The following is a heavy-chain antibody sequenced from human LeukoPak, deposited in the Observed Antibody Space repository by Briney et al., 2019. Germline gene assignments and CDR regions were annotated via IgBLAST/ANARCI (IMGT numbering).Heavy chain of an antibody. CDR1: GFTFSSYW. D-gene: IGHD2-8*01. J-gene: IGHJ6*02. CDR3: AREYCTNGVCYTRRHYYYYGMDV. Sequence: GGSLRLSCAASGFTFSSYWMSWVRQAPGKELEWVANINQDGSEKYYVDSVKGRFTISRDNAKNSLYLQMNRLRAEDTAVYYCAREYCTNGVCYTRRHYYYYGMDVWGQGTTVTVSS. CDR2: INQDGSEK. V-gene: IGHV3-7*01.